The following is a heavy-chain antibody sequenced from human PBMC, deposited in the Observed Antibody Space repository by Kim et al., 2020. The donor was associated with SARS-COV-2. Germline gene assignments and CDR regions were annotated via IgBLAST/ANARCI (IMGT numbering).Heavy chain of an antibody. CDR3: ATLHASSSFAFVI. CDR2: ISYDGSNK. CDR1: GFTFSSYA. J-gene: IGHJ3*02. D-gene: IGHD6-6*01. V-gene: IGHV3-30*04. Sequence: GGSLRLSCAASGFTFSSYAMHWVRQAPGKGLEWVAVISYDGSNKYYADSVKGRFTISRDNSKNTLYLQMNSLRAEDTAVYYCATLHASSSFAFVIWGQGT.